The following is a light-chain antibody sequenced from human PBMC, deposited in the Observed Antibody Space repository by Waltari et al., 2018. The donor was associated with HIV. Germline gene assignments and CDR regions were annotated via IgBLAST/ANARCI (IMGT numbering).Light chain of an antibody. CDR2: KDN. CDR3: QSSDSSGAYWV. CDR1: TLPKQY. V-gene: IGLV3-25*03. J-gene: IGLJ3*02. Sequence: SFELTQPPSVSVSPGQTARITCSGDTLPKQYVVWYQQRPGQAPVLVIYKDNERPSGIPERFSGSTSGTTVALTISGVQAEDEADYYCQSSDSSGAYWVFGGGTKVTVL.